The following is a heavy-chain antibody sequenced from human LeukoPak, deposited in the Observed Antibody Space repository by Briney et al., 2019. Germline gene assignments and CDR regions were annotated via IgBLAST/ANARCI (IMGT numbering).Heavy chain of an antibody. D-gene: IGHD3-16*02. Sequence: SETLSLTCIVSGGSISSDYWSWIRQSPGKGLEWIGYIYYSGRTNYNPSLKSRVTISIDTSKNQFSLKLSSVTAADTAVYYCARGGTTNDYVWGSYRYPPDYWGQGTLVTVSS. V-gene: IGHV4-59*01. CDR1: GGSISSDY. CDR2: IYYSGRT. CDR3: ARGGTTNDYVWGSYRYPPDY. J-gene: IGHJ4*02.